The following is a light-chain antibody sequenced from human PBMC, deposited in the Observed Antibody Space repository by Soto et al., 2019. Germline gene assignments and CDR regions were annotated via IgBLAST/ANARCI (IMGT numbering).Light chain of an antibody. CDR2: GAS. J-gene: IGKJ2*01. CDR3: QQYGSSNT. CDR1: RDVYINA. Sequence: VVLTQSPATLSLSPGEPATLSCRASRDVYINALAWYQQKPGRTPTLLIYGASTRATGIPDRFSGSGSGTDFTLTISRLEPEDFAVYYCQQYGSSNTFGQGTKLEIK. V-gene: IGKV3-20*01.